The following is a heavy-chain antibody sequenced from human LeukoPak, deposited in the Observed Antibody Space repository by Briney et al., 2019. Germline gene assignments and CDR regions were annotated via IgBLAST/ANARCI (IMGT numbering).Heavy chain of an antibody. D-gene: IGHD6-19*01. CDR2: INSASSYI. Sequence: PGGSLRLSCAASGFTFSSYTFTWFRQAPGRGLEWVSSINSASSYIYYADSLKGRFTVSRDNAQNSLFLQMNSLRAEDTAVYYRARLSGSGWYVLDYWGQGTLVTVSS. CDR1: GFTFSSYT. V-gene: IGHV3-21*01. J-gene: IGHJ4*02. CDR3: ARLSGSGWYVLDY.